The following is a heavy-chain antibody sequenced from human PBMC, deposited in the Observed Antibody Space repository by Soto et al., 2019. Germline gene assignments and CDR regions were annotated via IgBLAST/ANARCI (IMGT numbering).Heavy chain of an antibody. Sequence: QVQLVQSGAEVKKPGSSVKVSCKASGGTFSSYAISWVRQAPGQGLEWMGGIIPIFGTANYAQKFQGRVTITADESTSTAYMELSSLRSEDTAVYYCARDGLRSYRIPIFGVVKNYYYYGMDVWGQGTTVTVSS. CDR1: GGTFSSYA. J-gene: IGHJ6*02. D-gene: IGHD3-3*01. CDR3: ARDGLRSYRIPIFGVVKNYYYYGMDV. V-gene: IGHV1-69*01. CDR2: IIPIFGTA.